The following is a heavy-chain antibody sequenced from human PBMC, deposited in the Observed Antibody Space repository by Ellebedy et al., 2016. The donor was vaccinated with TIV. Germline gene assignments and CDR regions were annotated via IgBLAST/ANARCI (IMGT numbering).Heavy chain of an antibody. D-gene: IGHD1-1*01. CDR1: GFTFSSYW. CDR2: INTDGSTT. Sequence: GESLKISCAASGFTFSSYWMHWVRQAPGKGLVWVSHINTDGSTTNYADSVKGRFTISRDNAKNTLYLQMNSLIAEDTAVYYCARERKYNFGYYYYYGMDVWGQGTTVTVSS. V-gene: IGHV3-74*01. CDR3: ARERKYNFGYYYYYGMDV. J-gene: IGHJ6*02.